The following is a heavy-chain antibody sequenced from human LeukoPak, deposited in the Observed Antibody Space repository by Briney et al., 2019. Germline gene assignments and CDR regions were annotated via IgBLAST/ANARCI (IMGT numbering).Heavy chain of an antibody. V-gene: IGHV4-61*02. J-gene: IGHJ4*02. Sequence: QASGTLCLTGTVFGGSISSGRYYWCWIRQRAGRGLEWIGRIYTSGSTNYNPSLKSRVTISLDTSENHFSLKLSSVTAADTAVYYCARVTTGGYYNYWGQGTLVTVSS. CDR1: GGSISSGRYY. CDR2: IYTSGST. D-gene: IGHD3-22*01. CDR3: ARVTTGGYYNY.